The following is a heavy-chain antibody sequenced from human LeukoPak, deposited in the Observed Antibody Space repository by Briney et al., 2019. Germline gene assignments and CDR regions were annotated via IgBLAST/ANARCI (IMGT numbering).Heavy chain of an antibody. CDR1: GGTFISYA. CDR3: ARAMVRGDHMHQDV. J-gene: IGHJ6*04. CDR2: IIPIFGTA. D-gene: IGHD3-10*01. Sequence: SVKVSCKASGGTFISYAISWVRQAPGQGLEWMGGIIPIFGTANYAQKFQGRVTITTDESTSTAYMELSSLRSEDTAVYYCARAMVRGDHMHQDVWGKGTTVTVSS. V-gene: IGHV1-69*05.